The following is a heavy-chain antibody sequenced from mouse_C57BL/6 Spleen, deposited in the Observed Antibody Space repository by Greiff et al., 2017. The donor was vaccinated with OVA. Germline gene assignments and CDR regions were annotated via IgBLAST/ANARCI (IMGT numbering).Heavy chain of an antibody. D-gene: IGHD2-5*01. Sequence: VQLQQSGPELVKPGASVKISCKASGYAFSSSWMNWVKQRPGKGLEWIGRIYPGDGDTNYNGKFKGKATLTADKSSSTAYMQLSSLTSEDSAVYFCARRAYYSKGHGYFDVWGTGTTVTVSS. CDR3: ARRAYYSKGHGYFDV. CDR1: GYAFSSSW. V-gene: IGHV1-82*01. J-gene: IGHJ1*03. CDR2: IYPGDGDT.